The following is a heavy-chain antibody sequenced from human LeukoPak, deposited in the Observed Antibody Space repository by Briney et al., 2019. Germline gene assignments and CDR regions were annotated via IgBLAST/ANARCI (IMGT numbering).Heavy chain of an antibody. V-gene: IGHV3-48*03. CDR2: ISSSGSTI. J-gene: IGHJ4*02. CDR1: GFTFSSYE. CDR3: ARTFGGWLQFPIDY. D-gene: IGHD5-24*01. Sequence: AGGSLRPSCAASGFTFSSYEMNWVRQAPGKGLEWVSYISSSGSTIYYADSVKGRFTISRDNAKNSLYLQMNSLRAEDTAVYYCARTFGGWLQFPIDYWGQGTLVTVSS.